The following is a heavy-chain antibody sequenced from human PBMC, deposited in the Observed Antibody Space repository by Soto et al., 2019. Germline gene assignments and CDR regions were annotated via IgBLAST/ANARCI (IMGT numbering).Heavy chain of an antibody. V-gene: IGHV3-7*05. Sequence: EVQLVESGGGLVQPGGSLRLSCAASGFTFRGYWMKWVRQAPGKGLEWVATIKEDGSEKYYVDSVKGRFTISRDSAKNSGHLQRNSLRVEDTAVYYCASTRGYWGQGTLVTVSS. CDR1: GFTFRGYW. D-gene: IGHD3-3*01. J-gene: IGHJ4*02. CDR2: IKEDGSEK. CDR3: ASTRGY.